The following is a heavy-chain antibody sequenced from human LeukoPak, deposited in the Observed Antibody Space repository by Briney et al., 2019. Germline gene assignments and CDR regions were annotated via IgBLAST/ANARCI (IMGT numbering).Heavy chain of an antibody. CDR3: ARDKSAVKFDY. Sequence: PSETLSLTCTLSGGSISRFYWSCIPPPPGQGLEGFGYIYYSGSTNYNPSLKSRVTISVDTSKNQFSLKLSSVTAADTAVYYCARDKSAVKFDYWGQGTLVPVPS. D-gene: IGHD3-10*01. V-gene: IGHV4-59*01. CDR2: IYYSGST. CDR1: GGSISRFY. J-gene: IGHJ4*02.